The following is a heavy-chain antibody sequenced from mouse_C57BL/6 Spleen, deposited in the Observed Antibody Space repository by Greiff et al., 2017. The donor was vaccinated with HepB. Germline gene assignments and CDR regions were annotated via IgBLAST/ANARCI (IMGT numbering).Heavy chain of an antibody. CDR2: IYPGDGDT. Sequence: VQLQQSGPELVKPGASVKISCKASGYAFSSSWMNWVKQRPGKGLEWIGRIYPGDGDTNYNGKFKGKATLTADKSSSTAYMQLSSLTSEDSAVYFCAREEGYYYAMDYGGQGTSVTVSS. CDR1: GYAFSSSW. V-gene: IGHV1-82*01. J-gene: IGHJ4*01. CDR3: AREEGYYYAMDY.